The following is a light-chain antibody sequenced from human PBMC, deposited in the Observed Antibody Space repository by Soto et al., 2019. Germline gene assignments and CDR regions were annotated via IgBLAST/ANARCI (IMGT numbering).Light chain of an antibody. CDR1: QSVDKF. CDR3: QQRTKWPPGVT. V-gene: IGKV3-11*01. CDR2: DST. Sequence: TQSPEILSLSPGESATLSCRASQSVDKFLAWYQQRPGQPPRLLIYDSTNRATAVSARFSATGSGTDFTLTINNLEPEYFAVYYCQQRTKWPPGVTFGGGTRIEIK. J-gene: IGKJ4*01.